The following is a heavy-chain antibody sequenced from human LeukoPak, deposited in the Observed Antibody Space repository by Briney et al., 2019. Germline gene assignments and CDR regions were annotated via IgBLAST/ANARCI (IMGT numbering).Heavy chain of an antibody. Sequence: SETLSLTCTVSGGSFSNYYWSWIRQTSGKGLEWIWRIYTSGSTNYNPSAKSRVTMSVDTSNNQFSLKLTSVTAADTAVYYCARQPPQYYGMDVWGQGTTVTVSS. CDR1: GGSFSNYY. J-gene: IGHJ6*02. CDR2: IYTSGST. D-gene: IGHD1-14*01. CDR3: ARQPPQYYGMDV. V-gene: IGHV4-4*07.